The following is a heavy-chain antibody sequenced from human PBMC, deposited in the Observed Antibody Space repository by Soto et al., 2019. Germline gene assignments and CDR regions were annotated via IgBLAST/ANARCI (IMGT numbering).Heavy chain of an antibody. CDR3: AKILRGYSGYDAFDI. D-gene: IGHD5-12*01. Sequence: HPGGSLRLSCAASGFTFSSYGMHWVRQAPGKGLEWVAVISYDGSNKYYADSVKGRFTISRDNSKNTLYLQMNSLRAEDTAVYYCAKILRGYSGYDAFDIWGQGTMVTVSS. CDR1: GFTFSSYG. J-gene: IGHJ3*02. CDR2: ISYDGSNK. V-gene: IGHV3-30*18.